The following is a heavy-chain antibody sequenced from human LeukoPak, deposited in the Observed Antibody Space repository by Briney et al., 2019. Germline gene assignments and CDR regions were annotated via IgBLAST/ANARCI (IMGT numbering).Heavy chain of an antibody. J-gene: IGHJ4*02. CDR3: TTVQGFWSGYYPFDY. D-gene: IGHD3-3*01. V-gene: IGHV3-15*01. CDR1: GFTFSNAW. Sequence: PGGSLRLSCAASGFTFSNAWMSWVRQAPGKGLEWVGRIKSKTDGGTTDYAAPVKGRFTISRDDSKNTLYLQMNSLKTEDTAVYYCTTVQGFWSGYYPFDYWGQGTLVTVSS. CDR2: IKSKTDGGTT.